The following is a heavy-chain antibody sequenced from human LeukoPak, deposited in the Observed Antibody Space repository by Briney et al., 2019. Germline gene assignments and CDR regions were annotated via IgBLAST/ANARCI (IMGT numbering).Heavy chain of an antibody. CDR2: IWYDGSKK. J-gene: IGHJ3*02. D-gene: IGHD2-21*02. CDR3: ARIYCGGDCLDAAPLSDAFDI. V-gene: IGHV3-33*08. Sequence: GGSLRLSCAASGFTFSSYAMHWVRQAPGKGLEWVAVIWYDGSKKYYGDSVKGRFTTSRDNSKNTLYLQVNSLRAEDTAVYYCARIYCGGDCLDAAPLSDAFDIWGQGTMVTVSS. CDR1: GFTFSSYA.